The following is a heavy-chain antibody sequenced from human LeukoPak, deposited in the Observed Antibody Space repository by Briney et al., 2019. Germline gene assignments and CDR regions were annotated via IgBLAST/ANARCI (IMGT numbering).Heavy chain of an antibody. Sequence: SETLSLTCAVYGGSFSGYYWSWIRQPPGKGLEWIGEINHSGSTNYNPSLKSRVTISVDASKSQFSLKLSSVTAADTAVYYCARGGHYDSSGYYPNWFDPWGQGTLVTVSS. J-gene: IGHJ5*02. CDR2: INHSGST. CDR3: ARGGHYDSSGYYPNWFDP. D-gene: IGHD3-22*01. CDR1: GGSFSGYY. V-gene: IGHV4-34*01.